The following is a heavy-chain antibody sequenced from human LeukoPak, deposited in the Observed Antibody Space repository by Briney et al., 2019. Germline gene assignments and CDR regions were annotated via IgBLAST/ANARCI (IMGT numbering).Heavy chain of an antibody. V-gene: IGHV3-30*02. J-gene: IGHJ4*02. CDR1: GFTFSSYG. D-gene: IGHD3-22*01. CDR2: IRYDGSNK. Sequence: GGSLRLSCAASGFTFSSYGMHWVRQAPGKGLEWVAFIRYDGSNKYYADSVKGRFTISRDNSKNTLYLQMNSLGAEDTAVYYCAKGGDDSSGYYYFDYWGQGTLVTVSS. CDR3: AKGGDDSSGYYYFDY.